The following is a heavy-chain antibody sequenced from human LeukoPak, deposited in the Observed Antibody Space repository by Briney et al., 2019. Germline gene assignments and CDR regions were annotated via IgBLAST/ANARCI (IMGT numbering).Heavy chain of an antibody. CDR1: GGSFSGYY. D-gene: IGHD3-9*01. CDR2: INHSGST. Sequence: PSETLSLTCAVYGGSFSGYYWSWLRQPPGKGLEWIGEINHSGSTNYNPSLKSRVTISVDTSKNQFSLKLSSVTAADTAVYYCARNRELRYFDWFGKPNWFDPWGQGTLVTVSS. V-gene: IGHV4-34*01. CDR3: ARNRELRYFDWFGKPNWFDP. J-gene: IGHJ5*02.